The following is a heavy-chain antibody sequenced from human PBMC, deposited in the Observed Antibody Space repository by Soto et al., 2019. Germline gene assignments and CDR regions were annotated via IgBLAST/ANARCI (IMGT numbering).Heavy chain of an antibody. CDR2: ISPHNFNT. J-gene: IGHJ4*02. CDR1: GYTFTHFY. D-gene: IGHD3-9*01. V-gene: IGHV1-18*01. Sequence: QVHLEQSGAEVKKPGDSVKVSCKASGYTFTHFYITWVRQAPGQGLEWMGAISPHNFNTNFAQKFQGRVTLTTDTSTKTAYMELGSLTSEDTAVYYCARDEGGYDILTGYYKAHHFDYWGQGVLVTVSS. CDR3: ARDEGGYDILTGYYKAHHFDY.